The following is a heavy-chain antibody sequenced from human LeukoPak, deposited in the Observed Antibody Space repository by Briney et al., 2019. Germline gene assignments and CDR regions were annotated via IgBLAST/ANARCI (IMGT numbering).Heavy chain of an antibody. CDR1: GFMFHDYA. CDR2: ISGDGGST. J-gene: IGHJ4*02. D-gene: IGHD6-19*01. Sequence: GGSLRLSCAAPGFMFHDYAIHWVRQAPGKGLEWVSLISGDGGSTFYADSVKGRFTISRANSKNSLYLQMNSLRSDDTALYYCARESESSGWYDYWGQGTLVTVSS. CDR3: ARESESSGWYDY. V-gene: IGHV3-43*02.